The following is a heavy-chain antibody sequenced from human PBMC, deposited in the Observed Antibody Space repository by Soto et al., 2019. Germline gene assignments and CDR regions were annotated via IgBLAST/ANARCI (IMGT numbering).Heavy chain of an antibody. J-gene: IGHJ5*02. CDR3: AKTYYDFWSAKDWFDP. CDR2: IYYSGST. CDR1: GGSISSSSYY. D-gene: IGHD3-3*01. V-gene: IGHV4-39*01. Sequence: SETLSLTCTVSGGSISSSSYYWGWIRQPPGKGLEWIGSIYYSGSTYYNPSLKSRVTISVDTSKNQFSLKLSSVTAADTAVYYCAKTYYDFWSAKDWFDPWGQGTLVTVYS.